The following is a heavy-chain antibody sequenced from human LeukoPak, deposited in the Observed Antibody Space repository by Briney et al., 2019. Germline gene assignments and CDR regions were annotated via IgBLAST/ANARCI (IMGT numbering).Heavy chain of an antibody. Sequence: GGSLRLSCAASGFTFGSYWMSWVRQAPGKGLEWVANIKQDGSEKYYVDSVKGRFTISRDNAKNSLYLQMNSLRAEDTAVYYCARDFRGAYSKGDYWGQGTLVTVSS. CDR3: ARDFRGAYSKGDY. CDR1: GFTFGSYW. D-gene: IGHD4-11*01. CDR2: IKQDGSEK. V-gene: IGHV3-7*01. J-gene: IGHJ4*02.